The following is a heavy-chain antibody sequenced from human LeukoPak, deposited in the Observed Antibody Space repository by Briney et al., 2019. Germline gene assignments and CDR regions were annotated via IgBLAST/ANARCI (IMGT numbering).Heavy chain of an antibody. Sequence: GGSLRLSCGASGFTFSDYYMSWIRQAPGKGLEWVSYISSSGSTIYYADSVKGRFTISRDNAKNSLYLQMNSLRAEDTAVYYCARAWFYDSSGYEINYWGQGTLVTVCS. V-gene: IGHV3-11*04. D-gene: IGHD3-22*01. CDR2: ISSSGSTI. CDR1: GFTFSDYY. CDR3: ARAWFYDSSGYEINY. J-gene: IGHJ4*02.